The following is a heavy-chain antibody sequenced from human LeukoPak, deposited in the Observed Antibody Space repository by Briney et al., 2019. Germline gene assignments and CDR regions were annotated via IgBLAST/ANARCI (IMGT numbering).Heavy chain of an antibody. Sequence: PGGSLRLSCAASGFTVSSYSMGWVRQAPGKGLEWVSYIGRTAIYADSVRGRFTISRDNAENSLYLQMNRLRAEDTAVYYCAREGPLIGGGDFAYWGQGTPVTVSS. CDR3: AREGPLIGGGDFAY. D-gene: IGHD2-15*01. J-gene: IGHJ4*02. CDR1: GFTVSSYS. CDR2: IGRTAI. V-gene: IGHV3-48*01.